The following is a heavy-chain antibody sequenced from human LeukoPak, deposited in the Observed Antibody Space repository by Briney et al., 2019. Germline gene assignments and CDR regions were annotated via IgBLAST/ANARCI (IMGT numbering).Heavy chain of an antibody. V-gene: IGHV1-18*01. CDR1: GYTFTSYG. D-gene: IGHD3-3*01. J-gene: IGHJ5*02. CDR2: ISAYNGNT. Sequence: ASVKVSCKASGYTFTSYGISWVRQAPGQGLEWMGWISAYNGNTNYAQKLQGRATMTTDTSTSTAYMELRSLRSDDTAVYYCARASPTLYYDFWSGYTGHNWFDPWGQGTLVTVSS. CDR3: ARASPTLYYDFWSGYTGHNWFDP.